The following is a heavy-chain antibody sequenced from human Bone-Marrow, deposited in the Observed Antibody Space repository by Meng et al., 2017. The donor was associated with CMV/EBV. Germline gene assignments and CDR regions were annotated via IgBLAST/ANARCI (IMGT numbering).Heavy chain of an antibody. Sequence: GGSLRLSCAASGFRLSSYWMSWVRQAPGKGLEWVGRIKSKIDGGTTDYAAPVKGRFAVSRDDSTNTLYLQMNSLKAEDTAVYYCTTRGDYFDFWGQGTLVTVSS. CDR2: IKSKIDGGTT. CDR3: TTRGDYFDF. J-gene: IGHJ4*02. CDR1: GFRLSSYW. V-gene: IGHV3-15*01. D-gene: IGHD4-17*01.